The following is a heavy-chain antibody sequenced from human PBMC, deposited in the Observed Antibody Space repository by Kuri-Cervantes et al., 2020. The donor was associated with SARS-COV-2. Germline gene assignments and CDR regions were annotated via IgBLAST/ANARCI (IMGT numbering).Heavy chain of an antibody. V-gene: IGHV3-23*01. CDR1: GITFSSYA. D-gene: IGHD3-10*01. CDR3: VKGSAASRPYYFDS. Sequence: LSLTCAASGITFSSYAMSWVRQAPGKGLEWVSAITDDGGSTYHADSVKGRFTISRDNSKTTLFLQTNSLRAEDTAVYHCVKGSAASRPYYFDSWGQGTLVTVSS. J-gene: IGHJ4*02. CDR2: ITDDGGST.